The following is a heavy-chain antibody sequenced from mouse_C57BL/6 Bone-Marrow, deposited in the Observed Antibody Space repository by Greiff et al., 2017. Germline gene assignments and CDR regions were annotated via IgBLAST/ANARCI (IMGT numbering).Heavy chain of an antibody. V-gene: IGHV1-55*01. D-gene: IGHD2-3*01. CDR2: IYPGSGST. J-gene: IGHJ4*01. CDR3: ASPRDCYFSYSVDY. Sequence: QVQLQQPGAELVKPGASVKMSCKASGYTFTSYWITWVKQRPGQGLEWIGDIYPGSGSTNYNEKFKSKATLTVDTSSSTAYMQLSSLTSEVSAVYHCASPRDCYFSYSVDYWAKGTSVTV. CDR1: GYTFTSYW.